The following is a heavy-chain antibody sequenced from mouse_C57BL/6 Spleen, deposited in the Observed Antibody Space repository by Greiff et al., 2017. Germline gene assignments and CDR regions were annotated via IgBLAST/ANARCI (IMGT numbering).Heavy chain of an antibody. Sequence: QVQLQQPGAELVRPGSSVKLSCKASGYTFTSYWMHWVKQRPIQGLEWIGNIDPSDSETHYNQQFKDKATLTVDKSSSTAYMQLSSLTSEDSAVYYCARGGYYGPSLAYWGQGTLVTVSA. CDR1: GYTFTSYW. J-gene: IGHJ3*01. CDR2: IDPSDSET. CDR3: ARGGYYGPSLAY. D-gene: IGHD1-1*02. V-gene: IGHV1-52*01.